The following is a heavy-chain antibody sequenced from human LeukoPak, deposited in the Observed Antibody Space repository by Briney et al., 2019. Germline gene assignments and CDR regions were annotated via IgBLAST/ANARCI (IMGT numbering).Heavy chain of an antibody. D-gene: IGHD6-13*01. CDR1: GGSISTSRHY. V-gene: IGHV4-39*07. CDR2: IYYSKNTY. CDR3: ARDGPIPSSSWYNHYYYYYYMDV. J-gene: IGHJ6*03. Sequence: PSETLSLTCTVSGGSISTSRHYWGWIRRPPGKGLEWIGSIYYSKNTYTYYNPSLKSRVTISVDTSKNQFSLKLSSVTAADTAVYYCARDGPIPSSSWYNHYYYYYYMDVWGKGTTVTISS.